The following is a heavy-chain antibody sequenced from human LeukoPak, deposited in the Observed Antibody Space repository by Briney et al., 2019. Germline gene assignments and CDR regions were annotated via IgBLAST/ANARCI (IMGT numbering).Heavy chain of an antibody. J-gene: IGHJ3*02. CDR1: GFTFSSYW. CDR2: INQDGSAK. D-gene: IGHD3-10*01. Sequence: GGSLRLSCAASGFTFSSYWMTWVRQAPGKGLEWVANINQDGSAKYYVDSVKGRFTISRDNAKNSLYLQMNSLSADDTAVYYCARAGDYCSGSCAFDMWGQGTMVTVSS. V-gene: IGHV3-7*02. CDR3: ARAGDYCSGSCAFDM.